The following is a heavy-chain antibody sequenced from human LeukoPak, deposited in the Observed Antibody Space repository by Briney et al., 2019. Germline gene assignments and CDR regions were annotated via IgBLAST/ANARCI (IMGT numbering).Heavy chain of an antibody. J-gene: IGHJ3*02. CDR1: GGSISSSSYY. Sequence: SETLSLTCTVSGGSISSSSYYWGWIRQPPGKGLEWIGSIYYSGSTYYNPSLRSRVTISVDTSKNQFSLKLSSVTAADTAVYYCARPWVVRGVTHDAFDIWGQGTMVTVSS. CDR2: IYYSGST. V-gene: IGHV4-39*01. CDR3: ARPWVVRGVTHDAFDI. D-gene: IGHD3-10*01.